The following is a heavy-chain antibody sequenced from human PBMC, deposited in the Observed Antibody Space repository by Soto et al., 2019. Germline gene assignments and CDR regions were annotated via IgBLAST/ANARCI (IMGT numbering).Heavy chain of an antibody. CDR1: GLTVSGAY. J-gene: IGHJ3*02. V-gene: IGHV3-66*01. CDR2: IYGTGSI. Sequence: HPGGSLRLSCAVSGLTVSGAYLGWVRQAPGEGLEWVSVIYGTGSIYYTDSVKGRFTISRDHSKNTLYLQMNNLRAEDTAVFYCASSGGPTGGAFDIWGQGTMVTVSS. CDR3: ASSGGPTGGAFDI. D-gene: IGHD3-10*01.